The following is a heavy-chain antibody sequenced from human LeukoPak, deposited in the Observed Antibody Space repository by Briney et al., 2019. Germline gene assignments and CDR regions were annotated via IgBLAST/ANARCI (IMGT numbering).Heavy chain of an antibody. CDR1: GITFSTYG. V-gene: IGHV3-30*18. D-gene: IGHD2-2*01. CDR3: ANAGRDSSSTISCGMDV. Sequence: GGSLRLSCAASGITFSTYGMYWVRQAPGKGLEWVAVMSHDGNNIYYADSVKGRFTISRDNSKNTLYLQMNSLRAEDTAVYYCANAGRDSSSTISCGMDVWGQGTTVTVSS. J-gene: IGHJ6*02. CDR2: MSHDGNNI.